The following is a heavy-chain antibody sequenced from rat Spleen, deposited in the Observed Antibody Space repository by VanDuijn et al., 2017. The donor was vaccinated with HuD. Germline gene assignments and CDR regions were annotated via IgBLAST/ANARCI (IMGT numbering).Heavy chain of an antibody. D-gene: IGHD1-11*01. CDR3: ARDWSTEFDY. Sequence: EVQVKESGPGLVQPSQTLSLTCTVSGISFTDYSVHWVRQPPGKGLEWMGVMWIDGNIAYNSLFKSRLSISRDTSKSQVFLKMNSLQTEDTATYYCARDWSTEFDYWGQGVMVTVSS. CDR2: MWIDGNI. V-gene: IGHV2S63*01. J-gene: IGHJ2*01. CDR1: GISFTDYS.